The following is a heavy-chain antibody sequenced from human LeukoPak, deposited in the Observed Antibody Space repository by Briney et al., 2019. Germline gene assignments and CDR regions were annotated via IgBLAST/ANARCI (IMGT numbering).Heavy chain of an antibody. CDR1: GFSFSSYS. J-gene: IGHJ6*02. CDR3: AKAYGDYAYYYYGMDV. Sequence: GGSLRLSSAASGFSFSSYSMSWVRQAPGKGLEWVSAISGSGGSTYYADSVKGRFTISRDNSKNKLYLQMNSLRAEDTAVYYCAKAYGDYAYYYYGMDVWGQGTTVTVSS. D-gene: IGHD4-17*01. V-gene: IGHV3-23*01. CDR2: ISGSGGST.